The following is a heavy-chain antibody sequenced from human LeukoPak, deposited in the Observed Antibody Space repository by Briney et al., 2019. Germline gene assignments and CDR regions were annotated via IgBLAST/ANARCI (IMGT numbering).Heavy chain of an antibody. Sequence: GESLKISCKGPRHSFHSQWIGWVRQMPGKGLEWMGIIYPDDSDTRYSASFQGQVTISADKSISTAYLQWSSLKASDTAIYYCATRISSRSQGMDVWGQGTTVTVSS. J-gene: IGHJ6*02. V-gene: IGHV5-51*01. CDR1: RHSFHSQW. CDR2: IYPDDSDT. D-gene: IGHD2-15*01. CDR3: ATRISSRSQGMDV.